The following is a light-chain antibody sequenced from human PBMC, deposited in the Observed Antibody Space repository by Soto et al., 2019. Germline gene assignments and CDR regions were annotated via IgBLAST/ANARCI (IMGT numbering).Light chain of an antibody. V-gene: IGKV1-5*01. CDR3: QQYHSYVFT. CDR2: DGS. CDR1: QNVSKW. Sequence: DIQMTQSPPTLSASVGDKVTITCRASQNVSKWLAWYQQKPGKAPKLLIFDGSDLESGVPSRFSGSGSGTDFTLTISGLQAEDYATYYCQQYHSYVFTFGPGTTVDIK. J-gene: IGKJ3*01.